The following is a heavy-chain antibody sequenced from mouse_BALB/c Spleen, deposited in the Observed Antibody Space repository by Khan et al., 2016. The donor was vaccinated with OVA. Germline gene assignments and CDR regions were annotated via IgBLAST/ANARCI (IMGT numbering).Heavy chain of an antibody. J-gene: IGHJ3*01. V-gene: IGHV1-77*01. CDR1: GYTFTDYY. Sequence: QVQLKQSGAELARPGASVKLSCKASGYTFTDYYINWVKQRTGQGLEWIGEISPGSGDTYYNEKFKGKATLTADKSSTTAYRQLSSLTSEASAVYCCARRNYFGYTFAYWGQGTLVTVSA. D-gene: IGHD1-2*01. CDR3: ARRNYFGYTFAY. CDR2: ISPGSGDT.